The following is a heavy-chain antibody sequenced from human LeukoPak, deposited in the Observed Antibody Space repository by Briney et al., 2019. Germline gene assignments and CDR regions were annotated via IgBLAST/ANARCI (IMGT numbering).Heavy chain of an antibody. V-gene: IGHV4-4*02. Sequence: SGTLSLTCAVSGGSISSSNWWSWVRQPPGKGLEWIGEIYHSGSTNYNPSLKSRVTISVDKSKNQFSLKLSSVTAADTAVYYCARGKYQLLPSPFDYWGQGTLVTVSS. CDR3: ARGKYQLLPSPFDY. D-gene: IGHD2-2*01. J-gene: IGHJ4*02. CDR2: IYHSGST. CDR1: GGSISSSNW.